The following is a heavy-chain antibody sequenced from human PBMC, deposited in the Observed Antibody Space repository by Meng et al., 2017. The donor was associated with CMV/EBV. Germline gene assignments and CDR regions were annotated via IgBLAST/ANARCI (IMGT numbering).Heavy chain of an antibody. D-gene: IGHD2-21*01. CDR1: GASMRSGDYY. CDR2: IYYSGST. CDR3: ARVGGYCDGDTCGLGQIDY. J-gene: IGHJ4*02. V-gene: IGHV4-30-4*08. Sequence: SETLSLTCTVSGASMRSGDYYWSWIRQSPGKGLEWIGYIYYSGSTKYSPSLKSRVTISVDTSKNQFSLKVTSVTAADTAVYYCARVGGYCDGDTCGLGQIDYWGQGTLVTVSS.